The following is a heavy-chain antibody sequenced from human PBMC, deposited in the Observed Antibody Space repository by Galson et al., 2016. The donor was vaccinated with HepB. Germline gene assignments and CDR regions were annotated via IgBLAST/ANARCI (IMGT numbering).Heavy chain of an antibody. J-gene: IGHJ4*02. CDR1: GSSIRSGYF. Sequence: ETLSLTCSVAGSSIRSGYFWVWIRQPPGKELEWIGSIYHSGTTYYNPSLKSRITMSIDTSKNQFSLRLKSVTAADKAVYYCARDREAAPGSPDIDFWGQGTLVTVSS. CDR3: ARDREAAPGSPDIDF. CDR2: IYHSGTT. V-gene: IGHV4-38-2*02. D-gene: IGHD6-13*01.